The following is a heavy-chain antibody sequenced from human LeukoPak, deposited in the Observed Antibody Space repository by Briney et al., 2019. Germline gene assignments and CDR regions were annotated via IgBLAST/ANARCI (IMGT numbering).Heavy chain of an antibody. D-gene: IGHD6-19*01. V-gene: IGHV4-34*01. J-gene: IGHJ4*02. CDR1: GGSLSGYY. CDR2: INPSGST. Sequence: SETLSLTCAVYGGSLSGYYWSWIRQPPGKGLEWIGEINPSGSTNYNPSLKSRVTISVDTSKNQFSLKLSSVTAADTAVYYCASSAVAGRRGTYYFDYWGQGTLVTVSS. CDR3: ASSAVAGRRGTYYFDY.